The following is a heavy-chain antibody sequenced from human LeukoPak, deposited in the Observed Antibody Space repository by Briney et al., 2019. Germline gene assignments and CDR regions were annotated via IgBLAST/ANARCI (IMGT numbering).Heavy chain of an antibody. CDR3: ARVSMVRGVTYYYYMDV. CDR2: IYTSGST. D-gene: IGHD3-10*01. CDR1: GGSIMSGSYS. J-gene: IGHJ6*03. V-gene: IGHV4-61*02. Sequence: ESGPRLVKPSEPLSLTCTVSGGSIMSGSYSWRWIRQPAGKGLEWIGRIYTSGSTNYNPSLKSRVTVSVDTSKNQFSLKLSSVTAADTAVYYCARVSMVRGVTYYYYMDVWGKGTTVTVSS.